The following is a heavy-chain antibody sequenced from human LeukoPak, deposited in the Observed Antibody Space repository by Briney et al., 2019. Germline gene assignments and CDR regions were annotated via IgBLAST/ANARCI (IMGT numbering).Heavy chain of an antibody. V-gene: IGHV3-23*01. D-gene: IGHD3-22*01. CDR2: ISGSGGST. CDR3: AKDKKSRYYDSSAPRGFDY. CDR1: GFTFSSYA. J-gene: IGHJ4*02. Sequence: GGSLRLSCAASGFTFSSYAMSWVRQAPGNGLEWVSAISGSGGSTYYADSVKGRFTISRDNSKNTLYLQMNSLRAEDTAVYYCAKDKKSRYYDSSAPRGFDYWGQGTLVTVSS.